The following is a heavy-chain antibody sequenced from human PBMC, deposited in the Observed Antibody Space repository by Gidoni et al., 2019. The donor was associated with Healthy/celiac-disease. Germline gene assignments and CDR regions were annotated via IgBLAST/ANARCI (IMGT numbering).Heavy chain of an antibody. J-gene: IGHJ4*02. D-gene: IGHD1-26*01. Sequence: EVQLVEFGGGLVESGGSLRLSCAASGFTFSNSWIIWVRQAPGQGLEWVGRIKSKTDGGTTDNAATVKDRFTISRDDSKNTLYLKMNSLKTEDTAVYYWATSRPGGRSGRPKTDYFDYWGQGTLVTVSS. CDR3: ATSRPGGRSGRPKTDYFDY. CDR1: GFTFSNSW. V-gene: IGHV3-15*01. CDR2: IKSKTDGGTT.